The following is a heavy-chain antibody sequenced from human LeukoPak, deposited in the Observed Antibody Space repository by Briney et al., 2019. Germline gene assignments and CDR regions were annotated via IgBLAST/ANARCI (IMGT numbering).Heavy chain of an antibody. J-gene: IGHJ5*02. CDR2: IHDSGST. Sequence: SETLSLTCAVSGGSIGSYYWSWIRQPPGKGLEWIGYIHDSGSTKYNPSLKSRVTMSVDTSRNHLSLKLTSVTAADTAVYYCARGRSGGDWLDPWGQGTLVTVSS. D-gene: IGHD3-10*01. CDR1: GGSIGSYY. CDR3: ARGRSGGDWLDP. V-gene: IGHV4-59*01.